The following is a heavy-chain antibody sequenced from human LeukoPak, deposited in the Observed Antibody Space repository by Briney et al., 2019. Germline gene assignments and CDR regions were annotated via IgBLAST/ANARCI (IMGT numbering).Heavy chain of an antibody. J-gene: IGHJ4*02. Sequence: GGSLRLSCAASGFTFSSYWMSWVRQAPGKGLEGVANIKQDGSEKYYVDSVKGRFTISRDNAKNSLYLQMNSLRAEDTAVYYCARVGYDILTGYYGYFDYWGQGTLATVSS. CDR1: GFTFSSYW. V-gene: IGHV3-7*03. D-gene: IGHD3-9*01. CDR3: ARVGYDILTGYYGYFDY. CDR2: IKQDGSEK.